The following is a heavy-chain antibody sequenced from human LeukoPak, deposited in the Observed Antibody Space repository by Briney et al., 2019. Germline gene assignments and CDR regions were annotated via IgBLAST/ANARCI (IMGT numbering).Heavy chain of an antibody. CDR3: ARDPTVAGGFDY. Sequence: GGSLRLSCAASAFTFSSSAMSWVRQAPGKGLEWVSSISSSSSYIYYADSVKGRFTISRDNAKNSLYLQMNSLRAEDTAVYYCARDPTVAGGFDYWGQGTLVTVSS. J-gene: IGHJ4*02. CDR2: ISSSSSYI. V-gene: IGHV3-21*01. D-gene: IGHD6-19*01. CDR1: AFTFSSSA.